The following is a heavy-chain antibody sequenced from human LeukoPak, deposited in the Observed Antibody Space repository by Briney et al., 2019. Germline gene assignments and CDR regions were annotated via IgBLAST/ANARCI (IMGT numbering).Heavy chain of an antibody. CDR3: ARDHSDCGGDCYSPWFDP. J-gene: IGHJ5*02. D-gene: IGHD2-21*02. Sequence: GASVKVSCKASGGTFSSYAISWVRQAPGQGLEWMGGIIPIFGTANYARKFQGRVTITTDESTSTAYMELSSLRSEDTAVYYCARDHSDCGGDCYSPWFDPWGQGTLVTVSS. CDR1: GGTFSSYA. CDR2: IIPIFGTA. V-gene: IGHV1-69*05.